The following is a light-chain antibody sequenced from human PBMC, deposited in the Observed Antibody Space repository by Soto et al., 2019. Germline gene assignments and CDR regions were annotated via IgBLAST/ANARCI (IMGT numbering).Light chain of an antibody. V-gene: IGKV3-15*01. Sequence: EIVMTQSQATLSVSPGERATLSCRASQSVSSNLAWYQQKPGQAPRLLSYGASTRATGIPARFSGSGSGTEFTLTISSLQSEDFAVYYCQQYNNWITFGQGTRLEIK. CDR2: GAS. J-gene: IGKJ5*01. CDR1: QSVSSN. CDR3: QQYNNWIT.